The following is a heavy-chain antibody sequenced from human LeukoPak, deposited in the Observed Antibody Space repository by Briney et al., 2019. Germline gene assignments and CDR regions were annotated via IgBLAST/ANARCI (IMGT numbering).Heavy chain of an antibody. V-gene: IGHV4-34*01. CDR3: ARGKLDSSGWYRIRAFDI. D-gene: IGHD6-19*01. CDR1: GGSFSGYY. CDR2: INHSGST. J-gene: IGHJ3*02. Sequence: SETLSLTCAVYGGSFSGYYWSWIRQPPGKGLEWIGEINHSGSTNYNPSLKSRVTISVDTSKYQFSLKLSSVTAADTAVYYCARGKLDSSGWYRIRAFDIWGQGTMVTVSS.